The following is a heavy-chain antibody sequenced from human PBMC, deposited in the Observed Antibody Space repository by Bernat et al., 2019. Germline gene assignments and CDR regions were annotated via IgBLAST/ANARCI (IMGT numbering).Heavy chain of an antibody. V-gene: IGHV3-23*04. J-gene: IGHJ4*02. D-gene: IGHD4-17*01. CDR2: TSGSGGST. CDR1: GFTFSSYA. CDR3: AKENGDYNFGTYYFDY. Sequence: EVQLVESGGGLVQPGGSLRLSCATSGFTFSSYAMSWVRQAPGKGLEWVSATSGSGGSTYYADSVKGRFTISRDNSKNTLYLQMNSLRAEDTAVYYCAKENGDYNFGTYYFDYWGQGTLVTVSS.